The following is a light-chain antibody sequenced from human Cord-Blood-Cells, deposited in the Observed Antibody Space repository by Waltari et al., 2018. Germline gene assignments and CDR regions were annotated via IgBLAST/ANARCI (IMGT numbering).Light chain of an antibody. J-gene: IGLJ1*01. CDR2: YCS. Sequence: SYVLTQPPSVSVAPGKTARITCGGNNIGSKSVHWYQQKPGQAPVLVIYYCSDRPSGIPERFSGSNSGNTATLTISRVEAGDEADYYCQVWDSSSDHYVFGTGTKVTVL. CDR3: QVWDSSSDHYV. CDR1: NIGSKS. V-gene: IGLV3-21*04.